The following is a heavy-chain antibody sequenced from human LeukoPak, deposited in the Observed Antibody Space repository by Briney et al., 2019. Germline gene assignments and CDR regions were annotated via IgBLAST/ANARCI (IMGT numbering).Heavy chain of an antibody. Sequence: GGSLRLSCAASGFTVSSNYMSWVRQAPGKGLEWVSVIYSGGSTYYADSVKGRFTISRDNSKNTLYLQMNSLRAEDTALYYCAKAKAAAGTTRAFDIWGQGTMVTVSS. D-gene: IGHD6-13*01. CDR2: IYSGGST. V-gene: IGHV3-53*01. J-gene: IGHJ3*02. CDR3: AKAKAAAGTTRAFDI. CDR1: GFTVSSNY.